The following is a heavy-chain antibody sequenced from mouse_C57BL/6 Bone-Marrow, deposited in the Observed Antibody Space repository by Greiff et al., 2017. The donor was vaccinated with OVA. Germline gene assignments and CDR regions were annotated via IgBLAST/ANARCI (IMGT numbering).Heavy chain of an antibody. CDR2: IDPETGGT. CDR3: HLPDFDY. J-gene: IGHJ2*01. CDR1: GYTFTDYE. V-gene: IGHV1-15*01. Sequence: QVHVKPSGAELVRPGASVTLSCKASGYTFTDYEMHWVKQTPVHGLEWIGAIDPETGGTAYNQKFKGKAILTADKSSSTAYMELRSLTSEDSAVYYCHLPDFDYWGQGTTLTVSS.